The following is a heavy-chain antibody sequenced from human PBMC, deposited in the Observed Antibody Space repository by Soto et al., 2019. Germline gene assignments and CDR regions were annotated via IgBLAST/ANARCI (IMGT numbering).Heavy chain of an antibody. CDR2: IYYSGST. J-gene: IGHJ6*02. D-gene: IGHD1-7*01. V-gene: IGHV4-59*01. CDR3: AREGLTGTIGLYYYYGMDV. Sequence: SETLSLTCTVSGGSISSYYWSWIRQPPGKGLEWIGYIYYSGSTNYNPSLKSRVTISVDTSKNQFSLKLSSVTAADTAVYYCAREGLTGTIGLYYYYGMDVWGQGATDTFSS. CDR1: GGSISSYY.